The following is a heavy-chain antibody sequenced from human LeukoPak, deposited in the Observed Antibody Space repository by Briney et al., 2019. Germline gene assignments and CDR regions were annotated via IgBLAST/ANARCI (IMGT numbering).Heavy chain of an antibody. D-gene: IGHD2-2*01. CDR2: VSGSGGRT. CDR1: GFTFTNFA. V-gene: IGHV3-23*01. J-gene: IGHJ4*02. CDR3: AKDLWSSPDSTNDY. Sequence: GGSLRLSCAASGFTFTNFAMNWVRQAPGKGLEWVSGVSGSGGRTYYAESVKGRFTISRDNSKNTLYLQTNSLRAEDTALYYCAKDLWSSPDSTNDYWGQGTLVTVSS.